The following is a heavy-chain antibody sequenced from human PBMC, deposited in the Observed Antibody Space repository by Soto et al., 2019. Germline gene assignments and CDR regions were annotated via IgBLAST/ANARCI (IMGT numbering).Heavy chain of an antibody. V-gene: IGHV1-18*04. CDR3: ATSYDSGFDP. CDR2: IRPDTGDT. CDR1: GYAFSKYG. J-gene: IGHJ5*02. D-gene: IGHD5-12*01. Sequence: QLQLVQSGAEVERPGASVRVSCKAYGYAFSKYGISWIRQAPGQGLGWMGWIRPDTGDTNYAQKFQGRVTMTTDTSSNTAYMELRSLSSDDTAMYYCATSYDSGFDPWGQGTLVSVSS.